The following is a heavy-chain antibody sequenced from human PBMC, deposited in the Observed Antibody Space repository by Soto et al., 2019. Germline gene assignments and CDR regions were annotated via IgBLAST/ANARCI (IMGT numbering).Heavy chain of an antibody. Sequence: GGSLRLSCAASGFTFSSYAMSWVRQAPGKGLEWVSAISGSGGSTYYADSVKGRFTISRDNSKNTLYLQMNSLRAEDTAVYYCATAYDFWSGYVGDYWGQGTLVTVSS. CDR1: GFTFSSYA. CDR3: ATAYDFWSGYVGDY. CDR2: ISGSGGST. J-gene: IGHJ4*02. V-gene: IGHV3-23*01. D-gene: IGHD3-3*01.